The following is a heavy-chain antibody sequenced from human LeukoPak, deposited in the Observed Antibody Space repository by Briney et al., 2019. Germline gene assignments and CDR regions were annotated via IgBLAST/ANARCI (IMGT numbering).Heavy chain of an antibody. J-gene: IGHJ4*02. CDR3: ASSLDTVPFDY. D-gene: IGHD5-18*01. Sequence: GGSLRLSCAASGFTFSSYEMNWVRQAPGKGLEWVSYISSSSSYIYYADSVKGRFTISRDNAKNSLYLQMNSLRAEDTAVYYCASSLDTVPFDYWGQGTLVTVSS. CDR2: ISSSSSYI. CDR1: GFTFSSYE. V-gene: IGHV3-21*05.